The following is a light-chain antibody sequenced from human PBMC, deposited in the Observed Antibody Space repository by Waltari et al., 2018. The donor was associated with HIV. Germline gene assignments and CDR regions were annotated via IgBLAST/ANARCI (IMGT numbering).Light chain of an antibody. CDR2: GTS. Sequence: MTQSPATSSASPRERPTPSCRASQSVNSNLAWYQQKPGQTPRLLIYGTSTRATGIPARFSGSGSGTEFTLTISSLESEDFAVYYCQHYNNWRVTFGQGTKVEIK. CDR1: QSVNSN. J-gene: IGKJ1*01. CDR3: QHYNNWRVT. V-gene: IGKV3-15*01.